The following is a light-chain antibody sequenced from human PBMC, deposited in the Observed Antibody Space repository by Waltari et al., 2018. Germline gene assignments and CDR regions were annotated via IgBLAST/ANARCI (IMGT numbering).Light chain of an antibody. V-gene: IGLV3-1*01. Sequence: SYELTQPPSVSVSPGQTASITCSGDKLGDKYACWYQQRPGQSPVLVIYEDTKRPSGIPERFSGSNSGNTATLTISGTQAIDEADYYCQASDSRTEVFGGGTKLTVL. J-gene: IGLJ2*01. CDR3: QASDSRTEV. CDR1: KLGDKY. CDR2: EDT.